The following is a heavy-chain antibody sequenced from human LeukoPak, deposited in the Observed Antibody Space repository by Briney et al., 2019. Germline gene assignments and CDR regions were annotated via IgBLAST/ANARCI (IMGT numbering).Heavy chain of an antibody. Sequence: TGGSLRLSCAASGFTFSSYSMNWVRQAPGKGLEWVSYISSSSSTIYYADSVKGRFTISRDNAKNSLYLQMNSLRAEDTAVYYCARASYYYDSSGYYNFDYWGQGTLVTVSS. J-gene: IGHJ4*02. CDR1: GFTFSSYS. D-gene: IGHD3-22*01. CDR3: ARASYYYDSSGYYNFDY. CDR2: ISSSSSTI. V-gene: IGHV3-48*01.